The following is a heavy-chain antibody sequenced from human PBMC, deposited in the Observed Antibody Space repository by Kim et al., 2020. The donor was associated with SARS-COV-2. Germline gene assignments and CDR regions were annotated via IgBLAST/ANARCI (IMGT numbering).Heavy chain of an antibody. CDR1: GGSISSGGYY. CDR2: IYYSGST. J-gene: IGHJ5*02. V-gene: IGHV4-31*03. Sequence: SETLSLTCTVSGGSISSGGYYWSWIRQHPGKGLEWIGYIYYSGSTYYNPSLKSRVTISVDTSKNQFSLKLSSVTAADTAVYYCARENGNYDGVTFDPWGQGTLVTVSS. CDR3: ARENGNYDGVTFDP. D-gene: IGHD1-7*01.